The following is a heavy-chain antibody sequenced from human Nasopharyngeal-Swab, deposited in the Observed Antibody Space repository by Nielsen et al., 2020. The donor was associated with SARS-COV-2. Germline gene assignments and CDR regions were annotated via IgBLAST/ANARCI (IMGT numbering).Heavy chain of an antibody. CDR3: ARDVAIVGATLEN. J-gene: IGHJ4*02. D-gene: IGHD1-26*01. CDR1: EFTMSRNG. V-gene: IGHV3-48*02. CDR2: ISSSSSTS. Sequence: GGSLRLSCAASEFTMSRNGMHWVRQAPGKGLEWVAYISSSSSTSYYADSVKGRFTISRDNPKNSLYLQMNSLRDEDTALYYRARDVAIVGATLENWGQGTLVTVSS.